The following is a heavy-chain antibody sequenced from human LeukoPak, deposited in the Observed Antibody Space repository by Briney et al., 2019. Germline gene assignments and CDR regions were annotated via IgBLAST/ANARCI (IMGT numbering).Heavy chain of an antibody. CDR3: ARAGYYYDSSGYYEGFDY. Sequence: ASVKVSCKASGYTFTSYDINWVRQATGQGLEWMGWMNPNSGNTGYAQKFQGRVTITRNTSISTAYMELSSLRSEDTAVYYCARAGYYYDSSGYYEGFDYWGQGTLVTVSS. V-gene: IGHV1-8*03. D-gene: IGHD3-22*01. CDR1: GYTFTSYD. J-gene: IGHJ4*02. CDR2: MNPNSGNT.